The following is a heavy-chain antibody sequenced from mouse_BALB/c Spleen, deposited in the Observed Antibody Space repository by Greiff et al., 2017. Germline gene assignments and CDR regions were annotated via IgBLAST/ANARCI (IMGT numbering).Heavy chain of an antibody. CDR2: IRNKANGYTT. CDR1: GFTFTDYY. CDR3: ARDTRTMITPAWFAY. V-gene: IGHV7-3*02. D-gene: IGHD2-4*01. J-gene: IGHJ3*01. Sequence: EVKLVESGGGLVQPGGSLRLSCATSGFTFTDYYMSWVRQPPGKALEWLGFIRNKANGYTTEYSASVKGRFTISRDNSQSILYLQMNTLRAEDSATYYCARDTRTMITPAWFAYRGQGTLVTVSA.